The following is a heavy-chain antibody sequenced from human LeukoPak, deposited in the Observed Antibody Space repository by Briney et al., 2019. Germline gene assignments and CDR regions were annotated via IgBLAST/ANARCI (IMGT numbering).Heavy chain of an antibody. D-gene: IGHD3-10*01. J-gene: IGHJ5*02. CDR2: ISAYNGNT. Sequence: ASVKVSCKASGYTFTSYGISWVRQAPGQGLEWMGWISAYNGNTNYAQKFQGRVTMTRDTSISTAYMELSRLRSDDTAVYYCARARKGGSGSYFDPWGQGTLVTVSS. CDR3: ARARKGGSGSYFDP. V-gene: IGHV1-18*01. CDR1: GYTFTSYG.